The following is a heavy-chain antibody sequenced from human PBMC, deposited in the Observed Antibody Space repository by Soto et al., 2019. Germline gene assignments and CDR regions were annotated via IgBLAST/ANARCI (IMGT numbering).Heavy chain of an antibody. J-gene: IGHJ4*01. D-gene: IGHD6-19*01. CDR3: AKEVAVAGDFDY. CDR1: GFTFSSYG. V-gene: IGHV3-30*18. Sequence: QVRLVESGGGVVQPGRSLRLSCVASGFTFSSYGIHWVRQAPGKGLEWVAVISSDGNTKYYADSVKGRFTISRDNSKNTLYQQMDSLRPEDTAVYYCAKEVAVAGDFDYWGHGTLVTVSS. CDR2: ISSDGNTK.